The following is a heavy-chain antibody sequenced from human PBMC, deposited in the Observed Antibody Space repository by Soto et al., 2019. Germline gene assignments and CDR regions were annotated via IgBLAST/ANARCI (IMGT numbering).Heavy chain of an antibody. J-gene: IGHJ5*02. CDR1: GGSISSYY. D-gene: IGHD2-2*01. CDR2: IYYSGST. Sequence: SETLSLTCTVSGGSISSYYWSWIRQPPGKGLEWIGYIYYSGSTNYNPSLKSRVTISVDTSKNQFSLKLSSVTAADTAVYYCARLWRGYCISTSCPGPWFAPWGQGTLVTVS. V-gene: IGHV4-59*01. CDR3: ARLWRGYCISTSCPGPWFAP.